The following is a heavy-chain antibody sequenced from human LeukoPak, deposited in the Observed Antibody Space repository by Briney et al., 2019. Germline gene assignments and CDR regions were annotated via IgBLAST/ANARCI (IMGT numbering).Heavy chain of an antibody. V-gene: IGHV4-4*07. CDR3: ARDSPYQLPHYYYYYGMDV. J-gene: IGHJ6*02. Sequence: SETLSLTCTVSGGSISSYYWSWIRQPAGKGLEWIGRIYTSGSTNYNPSLKSRVTMPVDTSKNQFSLKLSSVTAADTAVYYCARDSPYQLPHYYYYYGMDVWGQGTTVAVSS. CDR1: GGSISSYY. CDR2: IYTSGST. D-gene: IGHD2-2*01.